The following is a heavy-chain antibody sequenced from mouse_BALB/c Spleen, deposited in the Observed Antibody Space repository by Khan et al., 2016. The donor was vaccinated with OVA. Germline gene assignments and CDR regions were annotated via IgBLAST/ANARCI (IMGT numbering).Heavy chain of an antibody. CDR2: IWGDGST. CDR3: ASAYYYGRALDY. Sequence: VQLQESGPGLVAPSQTLSITCTVSGFSLTGYSVNWVRQPPGKGLEWLGMIWGDGSTDYNSGLKSRLSISKDNSKSQVFLKMNSLQTDDTARYYCASAYYYGRALDYWGQGTSVTVSS. D-gene: IGHD1-1*01. CDR1: GFSLTGYS. V-gene: IGHV2-6-7*01. J-gene: IGHJ4*01.